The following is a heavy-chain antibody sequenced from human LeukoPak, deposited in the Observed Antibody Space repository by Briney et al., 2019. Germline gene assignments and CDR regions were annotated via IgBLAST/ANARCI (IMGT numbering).Heavy chain of an antibody. V-gene: IGHV1-18*04. CDR1: GYTFDENH. CDR3: ARRGRIVGATTSFDY. J-gene: IGHJ4*02. D-gene: IGHD1-26*01. Sequence: ASVKVSCKASGYTFDENHIHWVRQAPGQGLEWMGWISAYNGNTNYAQKLQGRVTMTTDTSTSTAYMELRSLRSDDTAVYYCARRGRIVGATTSFDYWGQGTLVTVSS. CDR2: ISAYNGNT.